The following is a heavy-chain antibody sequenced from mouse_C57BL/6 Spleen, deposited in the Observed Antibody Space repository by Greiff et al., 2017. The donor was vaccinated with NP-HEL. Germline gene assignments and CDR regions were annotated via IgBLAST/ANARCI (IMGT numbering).Heavy chain of an antibody. CDR3: AKRGTTVASYWYFDV. Sequence: VQRVESGPGLVAPSQSLSITCTVSGFSLTSYGVDWVRQPPGKGLEWLGVIWGGGITNYNSALMSRLSISKDNSKSQVFLKMNSLQTDDTAMYYCAKRGTTVASYWYFDVWGTGTTVTVSS. CDR2: IWGGGIT. J-gene: IGHJ1*03. V-gene: IGHV2-9*01. CDR1: GFSLTSYG. D-gene: IGHD1-1*01.